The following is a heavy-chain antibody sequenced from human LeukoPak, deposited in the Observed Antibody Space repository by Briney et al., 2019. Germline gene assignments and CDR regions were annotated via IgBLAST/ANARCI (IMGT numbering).Heavy chain of an antibody. V-gene: IGHV1-2*02. CDR1: GYTFTGYY. D-gene: IGHD2-2*01. Sequence: ASVNVSCKASGYTFTGYYMHWVRQAPGHGLEWMGWINPNSGGTNYAQQFQGRVTMTRDPSISTAYLELRSLRSDDAAVYYCARALGYQLLSWWFDPWGQGTLVTVSS. J-gene: IGHJ5*02. CDR2: INPNSGGT. CDR3: ARALGYQLLSWWFDP.